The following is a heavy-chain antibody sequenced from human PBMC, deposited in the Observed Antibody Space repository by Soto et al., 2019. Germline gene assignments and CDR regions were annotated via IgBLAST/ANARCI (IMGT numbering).Heavy chain of an antibody. CDR3: ARGGYCSSTSCPGNGMDV. J-gene: IGHJ6*02. D-gene: IGHD2-2*01. V-gene: IGHV1-69*13. CDR2: IIPIFGTA. Sequence: SVKVSCKASGGTFSSYAISWVRQAPGQGLEWMGGIIPIFGTANYAQKFQGRVTITADESTSTAYMELSSLRSEDTAVYYCARGGYCSSTSCPGNGMDVWGQGTTVTVSS. CDR1: GGTFSSYA.